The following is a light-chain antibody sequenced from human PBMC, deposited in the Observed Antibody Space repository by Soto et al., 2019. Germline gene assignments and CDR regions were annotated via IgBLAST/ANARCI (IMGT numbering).Light chain of an antibody. J-gene: IGKJ1*01. CDR3: QQFSTYTWT. CDR1: QSISSW. V-gene: IGKV1-5*03. CDR2: KAS. Sequence: DIQMTQSPSSLSASVGDRVTITCRASQSISSWLAWYQQKPGKAPKLLIYKASTLETGVPSRFSGNGSGTDCTLTISSLQPDDFATYYCQQFSTYTWTFGQGTKVEIK.